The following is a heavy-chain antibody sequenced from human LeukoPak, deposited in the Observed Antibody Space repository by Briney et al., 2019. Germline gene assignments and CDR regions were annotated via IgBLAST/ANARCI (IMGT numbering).Heavy chain of an antibody. J-gene: IGHJ6*02. Sequence: ASVNVSCKASGYTFTSYAMNWVRQAPGQELEWMGWINTNTGNPTYAQGFTGRFVFSLDTSVSTAYLQISSLKAEDTAVYYCARDRRVARGYDDYYYGMDVWGQGTTVTVSS. CDR2: INTNTGNP. CDR1: GYTFTSYA. CDR3: ARDRRVARGYDDYYYGMDV. V-gene: IGHV7-4-1*02. D-gene: IGHD5-12*01.